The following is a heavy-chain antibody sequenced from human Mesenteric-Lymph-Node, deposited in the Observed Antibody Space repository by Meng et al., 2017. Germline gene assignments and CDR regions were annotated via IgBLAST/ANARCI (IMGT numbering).Heavy chain of an antibody. CDR3: AKGPSGMGGSGFDY. CDR2: ISWDGGST. CDR1: GFTFDDYA. Sequence: GESLKISCAASGFTFDDYAMHWVRQAPGKGLEWVSLISWDGGSTYYADSVKGRFTISRDNSKNSLYLQMNSLRAEDTALYYCAKGPSGMGGSGFDYWGQGTRVTVSS. V-gene: IGHV3-43D*03. D-gene: IGHD1-26*01. J-gene: IGHJ4*02.